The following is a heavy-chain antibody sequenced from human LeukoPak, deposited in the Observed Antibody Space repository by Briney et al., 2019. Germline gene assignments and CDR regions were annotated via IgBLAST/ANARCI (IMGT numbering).Heavy chain of an antibody. D-gene: IGHD1-26*01. CDR2: INHSGST. V-gene: IGHV4-34*01. CDR3: ARGRDSGSYFYDAFDI. Sequence: SETLSLTCAVYGGSFSGYYWSWIRQPPGKGLEWIGEINHSGSTNYNPSLKSPVTISVDTSKNQFSLKLSSVTAADTAVYYCARGRDSGSYFYDAFDIWGQGTMVTVSS. J-gene: IGHJ3*02. CDR1: GGSFSGYY.